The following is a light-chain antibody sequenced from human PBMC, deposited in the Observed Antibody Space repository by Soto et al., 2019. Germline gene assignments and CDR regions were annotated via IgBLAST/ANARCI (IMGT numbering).Light chain of an antibody. Sequence: DIQMTQSPSSLSASVGDRVTITCRASQSISSYLNWYQQKPGNAPKLLIYAASSLQSGVTSRFSGSGPGTDFTLTISSLQPEDFATDYCQQSYSTPSTFGQGPKLEIK. V-gene: IGKV1-39*01. CDR2: AAS. J-gene: IGKJ2*01. CDR3: QQSYSTPST. CDR1: QSISSY.